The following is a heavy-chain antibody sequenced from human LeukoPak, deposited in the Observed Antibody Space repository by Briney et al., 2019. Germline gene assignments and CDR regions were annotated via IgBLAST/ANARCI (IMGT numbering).Heavy chain of an antibody. J-gene: IGHJ4*02. Sequence: PGGSLRLSCAASGFTFDDYAMHWVRDAPGKGLEGVPLISWDGGSTYYADSVKGRFTISRDNSKNSLYLQMNSLRAEDTALYYCAKNQRFLEWLLYDWGQGTLVTVSS. CDR3: AKNQRFLEWLLYD. CDR2: ISWDGGST. CDR1: GFTFDDYA. V-gene: IGHV3-43D*03. D-gene: IGHD3-3*01.